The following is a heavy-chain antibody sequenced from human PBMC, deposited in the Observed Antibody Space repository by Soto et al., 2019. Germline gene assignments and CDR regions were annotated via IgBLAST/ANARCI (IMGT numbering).Heavy chain of an antibody. CDR2: ISSSSSYT. J-gene: IGHJ6*02. CDR1: GFTFSDYY. V-gene: IGHV3-11*05. Sequence: QVQLVESGGGLVKPGGSLRLSCAASGFTFSDYYMSWIRQAPGKGLEWVSEISSSSSYTNYADSVKGRFTISRDNAKNRLYLQMNSLRAEDTAVYYCARDHHDILTGPYGMDVWGQGTTVTVSS. D-gene: IGHD3-9*01. CDR3: ARDHHDILTGPYGMDV.